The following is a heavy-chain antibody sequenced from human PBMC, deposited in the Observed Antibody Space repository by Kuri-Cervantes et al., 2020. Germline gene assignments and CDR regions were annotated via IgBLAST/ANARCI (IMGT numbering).Heavy chain of an antibody. J-gene: IGHJ4*02. CDR1: GFTFSSYA. Sequence: GESLKISCAASGFTFSSYAMSWVRQAPGKGLEWVSAISGSGGSTYYADSVKGRFTISRDNSKNTLYLQMNSLRAEDTAVCYCARVGGRMSLGGDYWGQGTLVTVSS. D-gene: IGHD3-16*01. CDR2: ISGSGGST. V-gene: IGHV3-23*01. CDR3: ARVGGRMSLGGDY.